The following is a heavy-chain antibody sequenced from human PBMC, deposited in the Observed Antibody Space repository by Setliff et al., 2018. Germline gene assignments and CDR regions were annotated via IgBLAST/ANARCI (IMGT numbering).Heavy chain of an antibody. CDR3: ARMGTDDIMTRVNSYQYYFYMDV. D-gene: IGHD5-18*01. V-gene: IGHV4-39*01. Sequence: SETLSLTCSVSGGSIRGSSYFWGWIRQPPGEGLEWIGNINDSGSTYYNPSLKSRVTISVDRSKNQVFLRMTSVTAADTSFYYCARMGTDDIMTRVNSYQYYFYMDVWGKGTTVTVSS. CDR2: INDSGST. J-gene: IGHJ6*03. CDR1: GGSIRGSSYF.